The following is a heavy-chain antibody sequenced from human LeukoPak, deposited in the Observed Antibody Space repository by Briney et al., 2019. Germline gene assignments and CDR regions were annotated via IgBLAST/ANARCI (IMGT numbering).Heavy chain of an antibody. CDR2: INPNSGGT. Sequence: ASVKVSCKASGYTFTGYYMHWVRQAPGQGLEWMGWINPNSGGTNYAQKFQGRVTMTRNTSISTAYMELSSLRSEDTAVYYCARGRQWLVPSPGDWGQGTLVTVSS. V-gene: IGHV1-2*02. D-gene: IGHD6-19*01. J-gene: IGHJ4*02. CDR1: GYTFTGYY. CDR3: ARGRQWLVPSPGD.